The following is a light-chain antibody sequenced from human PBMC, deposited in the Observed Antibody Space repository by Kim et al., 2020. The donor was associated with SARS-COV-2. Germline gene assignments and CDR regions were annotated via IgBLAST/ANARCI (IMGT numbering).Light chain of an antibody. CDR1: SANNGAGYH. CDR3: QSYDTSLSGSV. Sequence: MVTISCTGSSANNGAGYHVHWYQQIPGTAPKLLIFGDTNRPSGIPDRFSGSRSATSVSLVITGLQPDDEADYYCQSYDTSLSGSVFGGGTQLTVL. CDR2: GDT. J-gene: IGLJ2*01. V-gene: IGLV1-40*01.